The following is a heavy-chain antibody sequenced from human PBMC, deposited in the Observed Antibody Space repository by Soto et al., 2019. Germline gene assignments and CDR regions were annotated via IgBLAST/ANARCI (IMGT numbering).Heavy chain of an antibody. J-gene: IGHJ4*02. CDR3: TKVSPQWLVHDY. CDR2: IHFGGNT. Sequence: GGSLRLSCAASWFTVSGDYVSWVRQAPGKGLECVSVIHFGGNTYYADSVKDRFTVSRDNSKNTLYLQMNSLRVEDTAIYFCTKVSPQWLVHDYWGQGTLVTVSS. CDR1: WFTVSGDY. V-gene: IGHV3-53*01. D-gene: IGHD6-19*01.